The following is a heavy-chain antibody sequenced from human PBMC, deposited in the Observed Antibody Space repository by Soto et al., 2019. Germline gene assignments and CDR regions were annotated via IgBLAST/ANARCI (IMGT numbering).Heavy chain of an antibody. V-gene: IGHV3-23*01. CDR1: GFTFSSYA. J-gene: IGHJ4*02. D-gene: IGHD2-8*01. Sequence: EVQLLESGGDLAQPGGSLRLSCAASGFTFSSYAMTWVRQAPGKGLEWVSTISSSGASTYYADSVEGRFTISRDNSKNALYLQMTSRRAEDPAVYYCAKEWSDARTREKCGLVNYWGQGTLVTVSS. CDR3: AKEWSDARTREKCGLVNY. CDR2: ISSSGAST.